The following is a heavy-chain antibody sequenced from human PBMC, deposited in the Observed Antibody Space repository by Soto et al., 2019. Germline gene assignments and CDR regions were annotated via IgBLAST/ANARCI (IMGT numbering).Heavy chain of an antibody. CDR2: IKQDGSEK. Sequence: GGSLRLSCAASGFTFSSYWMSWVRQAPGKGLEWVANIKQDGSEKYYVDSVKGRFTISRDNAKNSLYLQMNSLRAEDTAVYYCAREVGDRGKSITGTTAYFDYWGQGTLVTVSS. CDR1: GFTFSSYW. CDR3: AREVGDRGKSITGTTAYFDY. D-gene: IGHD1-7*01. V-gene: IGHV3-7*01. J-gene: IGHJ4*02.